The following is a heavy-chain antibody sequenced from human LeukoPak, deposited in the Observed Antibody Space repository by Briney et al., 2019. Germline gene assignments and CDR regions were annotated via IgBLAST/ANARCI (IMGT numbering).Heavy chain of an antibody. D-gene: IGHD6-13*01. J-gene: IGHJ4*02. CDR3: ARGGGDSSSWYGLNY. CDR1: GFTVSSNY. CDR2: IYSGGST. V-gene: IGHV3-53*01. Sequence: GGSLRLSCAASGFTVSSNYMSWVRQAPGKGLEWVSVIYSGGSTYYADSVKGRFTISRDNSKNTLYLQMNSLRAEDTAVYYCARGGGDSSSWYGLNYWGQGTLVTVSS.